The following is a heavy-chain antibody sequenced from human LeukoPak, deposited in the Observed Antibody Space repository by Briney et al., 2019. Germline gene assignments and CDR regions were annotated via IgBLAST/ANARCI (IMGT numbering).Heavy chain of an antibody. D-gene: IGHD3-16*01. CDR1: GGTFSSYA. CDR3: HRELTRPAYYYYGMDV. V-gene: IGHV1-69*13. J-gene: IGHJ6*02. Sequence: GASVKVSCKASGGTFSSYAISWVRQDPGQGLEWLGGVIPIFGTANYAQKFQGRVMITADESTNKAYMELSSLRSEDTAVYYCHRELTRPAYYYYGMDVWGQGTTVTVSS. CDR2: VIPIFGTA.